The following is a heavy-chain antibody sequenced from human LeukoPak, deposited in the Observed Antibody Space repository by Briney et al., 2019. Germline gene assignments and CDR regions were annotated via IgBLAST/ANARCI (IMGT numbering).Heavy chain of an antibody. CDR2: LSGNGERT. CDR1: GFSFSNYA. V-gene: IGHV3-23*01. Sequence: PGVPLRLSCAASGFSFSNYAMSWVRQAPGKGLEWVSGLSGNGERTHYADSVKGQFTISRDNSKNTLYLQMNSMRAEDTALYFCAKRDYYDSSGYSPLFDNWGQGILVTVSS. CDR3: AKRDYYDSSGYSPLFDN. J-gene: IGHJ4*02. D-gene: IGHD3-22*01.